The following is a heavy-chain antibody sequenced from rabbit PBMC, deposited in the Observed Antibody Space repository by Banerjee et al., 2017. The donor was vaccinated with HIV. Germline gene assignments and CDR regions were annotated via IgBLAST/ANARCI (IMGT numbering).Heavy chain of an antibody. J-gene: IGHJ4*01. V-gene: IGHV1S43*01. D-gene: IGHD8-1*01. Sequence: QEQLEESGGALVNPEGSLTLTCTASGFSFSSSYWICWVRQAPGKGLEWIACIYTTSDNTWYASWVNGRFTISRSTSLNTVDLKMTSLTAADTATYFCARGGSTYPYYFNLWGPGTLVTVS. CDR3: ARGGSTYPYYFNL. CDR2: IYTTSDNT. CDR1: GFSFSSSYW.